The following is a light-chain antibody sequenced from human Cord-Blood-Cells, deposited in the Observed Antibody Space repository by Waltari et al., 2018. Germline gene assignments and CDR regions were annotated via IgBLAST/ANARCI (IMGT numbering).Light chain of an antibody. J-gene: IGKJ4*01. V-gene: IGKV1-33*01. CDR1: QDISNY. CDR3: QQYDNLPLLT. CDR2: DAS. Sequence: DIQMTQSPSSLSASVGDRVTITCQASQDISNYLNWYQQKPGKAPKLLIDDASNLETGVPSRFSGSGSGTDFTFTISSLQPEDIATYYCQQYDNLPLLTFGGGTKVEIK.